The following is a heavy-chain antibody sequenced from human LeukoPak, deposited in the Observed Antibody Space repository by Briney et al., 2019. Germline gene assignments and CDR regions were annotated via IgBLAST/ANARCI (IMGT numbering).Heavy chain of an antibody. CDR1: GGSITSSNYY. J-gene: IGHJ5*02. D-gene: IGHD3-16*01. V-gene: IGHV4-61*05. CDR3: ARGLLRLGELPNWFDP. CDR2: IYYSGST. Sequence: NPSGTLSLTCAVSGGSITSSNYYYWGWIRQPPGKGLEWIGYIYYSGSTNYNPSLKSRVTISVDTSKNQFSLKLSSVTAADTAVYYCARGLLRLGELPNWFDPWGQGTLVTVSS.